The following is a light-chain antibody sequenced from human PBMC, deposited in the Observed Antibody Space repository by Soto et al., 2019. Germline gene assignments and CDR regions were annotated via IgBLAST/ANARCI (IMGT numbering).Light chain of an antibody. J-gene: IGLJ2*01. CDR1: SSNIGSNT. Sequence: QSVLTQPPSASGTPGQRVTISCSGSSSNIGSNTVNWYKQFPGTAPKLLIHTSNQRPSGVSDRFSGSKSGTSASLAISGLQCEDEADYYCAAWDDSLKGVVFGGGTKLTVL. CDR3: AAWDDSLKGVV. V-gene: IGLV1-44*01. CDR2: TSN.